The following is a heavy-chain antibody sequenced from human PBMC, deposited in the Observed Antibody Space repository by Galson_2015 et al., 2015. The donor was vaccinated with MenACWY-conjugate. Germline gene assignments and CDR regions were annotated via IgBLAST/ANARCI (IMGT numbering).Heavy chain of an antibody. D-gene: IGHD2-2*01. V-gene: IGHV3-74*01. CDR1: GFTFSSYW. CDR3: AQYCSSTSCYAGKGA. Sequence: SLRLSCAASGFTFSSYWMHWVRQAPGKGLVWVSRINSAGSSTSYADSVKGRFTISRDNAKNTLYLQMNSLRAEDTAVYYCAQYCSSTSCYAGKGAWGQGTLVTVSS. CDR2: INSAGSST. J-gene: IGHJ5*02.